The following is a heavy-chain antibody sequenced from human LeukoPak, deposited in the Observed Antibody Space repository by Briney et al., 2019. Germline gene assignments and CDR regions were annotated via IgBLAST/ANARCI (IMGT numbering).Heavy chain of an antibody. CDR2: VSSSGETT. J-gene: IGHJ4*02. Sequence: GGSLRLSCAGSGFSFSTYGMTWVRQAPGKGLEWVSSVSSSGETTYYADSVKGRFTISRDNAKNSLYLQMNSLRAEDTAVYYCARVGYYYDSSGYYEFDYWGQGTLVTVSS. CDR1: GFSFSTYG. D-gene: IGHD3-22*01. CDR3: ARVGYYYDSSGYYEFDY. V-gene: IGHV3-21*01.